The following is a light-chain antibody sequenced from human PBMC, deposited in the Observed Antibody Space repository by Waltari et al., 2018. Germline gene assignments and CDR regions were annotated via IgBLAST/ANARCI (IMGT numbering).Light chain of an antibody. CDR1: HDISNF. J-gene: IGKJ4*01. V-gene: IGKV1-33*01. CDR3: QQYDHLPA. Sequence: DIQMTQSPSSLSASVGDRVTITCQASHDISNFLNWYQQKPGQAPNILTYNVYNLETGVPSRFSGSGSGTDFTFTISSLQPEDVATYFCQQYDHLPAFGGGTKVEIK. CDR2: NVY.